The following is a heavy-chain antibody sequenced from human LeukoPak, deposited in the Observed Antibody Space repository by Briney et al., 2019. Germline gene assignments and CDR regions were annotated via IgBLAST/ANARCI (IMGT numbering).Heavy chain of an antibody. V-gene: IGHV1-69*13. CDR1: GGTFSSYA. J-gene: IGHJ5*02. Sequence: GASVKVSCKASGGTFSSYAISWVRQAPGQGLEWMGGIIPIFGTANYAQKFQGRVTITADESTSTAYMELSSLRSEDTAVYYCASGPTIYSSSPGNNWFDPWGQGTLVIVSS. CDR2: IIPIFGTA. D-gene: IGHD6-6*01. CDR3: ASGPTIYSSSPGNNWFDP.